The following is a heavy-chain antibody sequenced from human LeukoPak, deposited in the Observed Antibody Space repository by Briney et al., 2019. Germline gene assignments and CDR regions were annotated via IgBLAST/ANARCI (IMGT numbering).Heavy chain of an antibody. Sequence: GGTLSLSCAVCGFSIRSSWWRWVRQPPGKGLEWVSSISSSSGYIYYADSVKGRFTISRDNAKNSLYLQMNSLRAEDTAVYYCARGALYYDILTGYLESYYFDYWGQGTLVTVSS. D-gene: IGHD3-9*01. V-gene: IGHV3-21*01. CDR1: GFSIRSSW. CDR2: ISSSSGYI. J-gene: IGHJ4*02. CDR3: ARGALYYDILTGYLESYYFDY.